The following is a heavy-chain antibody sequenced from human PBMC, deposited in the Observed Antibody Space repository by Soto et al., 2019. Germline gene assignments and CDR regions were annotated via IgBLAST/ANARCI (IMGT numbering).Heavy chain of an antibody. D-gene: IGHD4-17*01. CDR1: GGSISSSSYY. V-gene: IGHV4-39*01. CDR2: IYYSGST. J-gene: IGHJ5*02. Sequence: PSETLSLTCTVSGGSISSSSYYWGWIRQPPGKGLEWIGSIYYSGSTYYNPSLKSRVTISVDTSKNQFSLKLSSVTAADTAVYNCARLTTVTTYWFDPWGQGTLVTVSS. CDR3: ARLTTVTTYWFDP.